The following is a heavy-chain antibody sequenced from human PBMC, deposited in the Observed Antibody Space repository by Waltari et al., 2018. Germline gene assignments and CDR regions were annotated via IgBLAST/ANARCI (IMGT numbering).Heavy chain of an antibody. D-gene: IGHD1-26*01. Sequence: EVQLVESGGGLVKPGGSLRLSCADSGFTFSSYSMNWVRQAPGKELEVVSSMSSSSTYITYADSVKGRFTIARDNAKNSLYLQMNSLRAEDTAVYYCARYLAIVAFDSWGQGTMVTVSS. J-gene: IGHJ3*02. CDR2: MSSSSTYI. V-gene: IGHV3-21*01. CDR3: ARYLAIVAFDS. CDR1: GFTFSSYS.